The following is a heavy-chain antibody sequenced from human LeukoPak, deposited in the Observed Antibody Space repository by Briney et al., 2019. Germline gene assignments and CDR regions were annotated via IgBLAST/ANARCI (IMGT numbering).Heavy chain of an antibody. CDR1: GASISSYY. D-gene: IGHD2-2*01. J-gene: IGHJ6*02. Sequence: SDTLSLTCTVSGASISSYYWSCIRPPRGKGLEWIGYIYYSGSTNYNPSLKSRVTISVDTSRNQFSLKLSSVTAADTAVYYCARYVGGYCSSTSCPSVGMDVWGQGTTVTVSS. CDR2: IYYSGST. CDR3: ARYVGGYCSSTSCPSVGMDV. V-gene: IGHV4-59*07.